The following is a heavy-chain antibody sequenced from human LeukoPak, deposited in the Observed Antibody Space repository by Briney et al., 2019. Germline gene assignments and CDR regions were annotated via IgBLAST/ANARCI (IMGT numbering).Heavy chain of an antibody. V-gene: IGHV4-59*01. Sequence: SETLSLTCTVSGGSISSYYWSWIRQPPGKGLEWIGYIYYSGSTNYNPSLKSQVTISVDTSKNQFSLKLSSVTAADTAVYYCARAWELPWGNWFDPWGQGTLVTVSS. D-gene: IGHD1-26*01. CDR3: ARAWELPWGNWFDP. CDR1: GGSISSYY. CDR2: IYYSGST. J-gene: IGHJ5*02.